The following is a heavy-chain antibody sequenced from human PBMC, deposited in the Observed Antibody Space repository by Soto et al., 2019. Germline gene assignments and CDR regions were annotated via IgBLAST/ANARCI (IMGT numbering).Heavy chain of an antibody. CDR1: GYTFTSYY. J-gene: IGHJ6*02. Sequence: ASVKVSCKASGYTFTSYYIHWARQAPGQGLEWMGIFNPTGDTASYAQKLQGRVTMTRDTSTGTAYMELGSLRSEDTAVYYCARGGRIVDTGIGYYYYHAMDVWGQGTTVTVSS. CDR2: FNPTGDTA. CDR3: ARGGRIVDTGIGYYYYHAMDV. V-gene: IGHV1-46*01. D-gene: IGHD5-18*01.